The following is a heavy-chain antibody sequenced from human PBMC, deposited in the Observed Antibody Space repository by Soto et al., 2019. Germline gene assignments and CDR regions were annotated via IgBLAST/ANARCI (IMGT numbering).Heavy chain of an antibody. CDR2: IKSKTDVGTT. Sequence: PWGSLRLSCAASGFTFSNAWMSWVRQAPGKGLEWVGRIKSKTDVGTTDYAATVKGRFTISRDDSKNTLYLQMNSLKTEDTAVYYCTTDAFEAKAGDCECWGKRNLLTSSS. V-gene: IGHV3-15*01. CDR1: GFTFSNAW. J-gene: IGHJ4*02. D-gene: IGHD3-10*01. CDR3: TTDAFEAKAGDCEC.